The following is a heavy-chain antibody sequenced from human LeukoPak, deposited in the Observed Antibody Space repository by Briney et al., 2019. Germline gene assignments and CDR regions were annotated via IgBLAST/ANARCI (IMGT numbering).Heavy chain of an antibody. CDR2: IKEDGSEK. V-gene: IGHV3-7*01. J-gene: IGHJ6*03. D-gene: IGHD6-13*01. Sequence: GGSLRLSCAASGFTFSSYGMHWVRQAPGKGLEWVANIKEDGSEKNYVDSVKGRFTISRDNAKNSLYLQMNSLRAEDTAVYYCARKGHSSSWPPAFDYYYYMDVWGKGTTVTVSS. CDR1: GFTFSSYG. CDR3: ARKGHSSSWPPAFDYYYYMDV.